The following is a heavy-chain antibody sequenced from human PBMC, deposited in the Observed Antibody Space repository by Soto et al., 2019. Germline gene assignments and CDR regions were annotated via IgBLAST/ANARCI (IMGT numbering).Heavy chain of an antibody. Sequence: EVQLVETGGGLIQPGGSLRLSCAASGFTVSSNYMSWVRQAPGKGLEWVSVIYSGGSTYYADSVKGRFTISRDNSKNTLYLQMNSLRAEDTAVYYCAREYCSGGSCHRGPPVGMDVWGQGTTVTVSS. CDR1: GFTVSSNY. CDR3: AREYCSGGSCHRGPPVGMDV. V-gene: IGHV3-53*02. CDR2: IYSGGST. J-gene: IGHJ6*02. D-gene: IGHD2-15*01.